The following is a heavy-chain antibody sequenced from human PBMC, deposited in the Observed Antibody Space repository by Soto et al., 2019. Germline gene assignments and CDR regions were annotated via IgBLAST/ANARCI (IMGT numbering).Heavy chain of an antibody. D-gene: IGHD3-3*01. CDR2: ISSSGSTI. Sequence: GGSLRLSCAASGFTFSDYYMSWIRQAPGKGLEWVSYISSSGSTIYYADSVKGRFTISRDNAKNSLYLQMNSLRAEDTAVYYCARCSPKFLEWFHTDYYFDYWGQGTLVTVSS. CDR3: ARCSPKFLEWFHTDYYFDY. J-gene: IGHJ4*02. V-gene: IGHV3-11*01. CDR1: GFTFSDYY.